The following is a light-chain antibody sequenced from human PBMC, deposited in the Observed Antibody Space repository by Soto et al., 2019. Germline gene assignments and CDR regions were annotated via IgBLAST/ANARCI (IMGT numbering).Light chain of an antibody. V-gene: IGLV1-44*01. J-gene: IGLJ2*01. CDR1: SSNIGSNT. Sequence: QAVVTQPPSASGTPGQRFTISCSGSSSNIGSNTVNWYQHLPGTAPKLLIYSNNQRPSGVPDRFSGSKSGTSASLAISGLQSEDEADYYCAAWDDSLNGPVFGGGTKVTVL. CDR2: SNN. CDR3: AAWDDSLNGPV.